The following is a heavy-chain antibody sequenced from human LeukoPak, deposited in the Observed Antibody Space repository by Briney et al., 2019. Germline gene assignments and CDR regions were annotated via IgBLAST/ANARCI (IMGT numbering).Heavy chain of an antibody. V-gene: IGHV3-23*01. D-gene: IGHD3-22*01. J-gene: IGHJ1*01. CDR1: GFTFSSYA. CDR3: AKDLGGSMIVVVEYFQH. Sequence: GGSLRLSCAASGFTFSSYAMSWVRQAPGKGLEWVSGISGSGGSTYYADSVKGRFTISRDNSKNTLYLQMNSLRAEDTAVYYCAKDLGGSMIVVVEYFQHWGQGTLVTVSS. CDR2: ISGSGGST.